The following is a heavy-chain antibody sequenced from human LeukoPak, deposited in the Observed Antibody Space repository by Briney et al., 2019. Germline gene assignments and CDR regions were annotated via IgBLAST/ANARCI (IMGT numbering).Heavy chain of an antibody. D-gene: IGHD3-22*01. V-gene: IGHV3-23*01. J-gene: IGHJ4*02. CDR1: GFTFSSYA. Sequence: GGSVRLSCAASGFTFSSYAMSWVRQAPGKGLEWVSAISGSGGSTYYADSAKGRFTISRDNSKNTLYLQMNSLRAEDTAVYYCAKGAPRIYYDSSGYSYWGQGTLVTVSS. CDR2: ISGSGGST. CDR3: AKGAPRIYYDSSGYSY.